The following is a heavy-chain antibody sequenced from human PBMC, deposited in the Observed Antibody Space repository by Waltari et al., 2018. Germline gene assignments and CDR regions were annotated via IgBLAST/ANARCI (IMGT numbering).Heavy chain of an antibody. J-gene: IGHJ5*02. Sequence: QVQLVQSGAEVKKPGASVKVSCKASGYTFTSYAMHWVRQAPGQRLEWMGWINAGNGNTKYSQKFQGRVTITRDTSASTAYMELSSLRSEDTAVYYCARGVGIAARPVGWFDPWGQGTLVTVSS. D-gene: IGHD6-6*01. CDR2: INAGNGNT. CDR1: GYTFTSYA. CDR3: ARGVGIAARPVGWFDP. V-gene: IGHV1-3*01.